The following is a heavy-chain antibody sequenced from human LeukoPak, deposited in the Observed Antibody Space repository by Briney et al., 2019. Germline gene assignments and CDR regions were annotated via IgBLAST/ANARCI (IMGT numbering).Heavy chain of an antibody. V-gene: IGHV1-69*04. CDR2: IIPILGIA. J-gene: IGHJ4*02. CDR1: GGTLSSYA. D-gene: IGHD2-15*01. Sequence: ASVKVSCKASGGTLSSYAISWVRQAPGQGLEWMGRIIPILGIANYAQKFQGRVTITADKSTSTAYMELSSLRSEDTAVYYCARDDCSGGSCYSFDYWGQGTLVTVSS. CDR3: ARDDCSGGSCYSFDY.